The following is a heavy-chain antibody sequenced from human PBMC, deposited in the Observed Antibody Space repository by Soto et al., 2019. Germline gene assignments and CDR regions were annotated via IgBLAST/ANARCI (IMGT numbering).Heavy chain of an antibody. CDR3: ARSPPSSSHVTSDY. V-gene: IGHV1-69*02. CDR1: GGTFSSYT. Sequence: QVQLVQSGAEVKKPGSSVKVSCKASGGTFSSYTISWVRQAPGQGLEWMGRIIPILGIANYAQKFQGRVTITADKSTSTAYMELSSLSSEDTAVYYCARSPPSSSHVTSDYWGQGTLVTVSS. J-gene: IGHJ4*02. D-gene: IGHD2-2*01. CDR2: IIPILGIA.